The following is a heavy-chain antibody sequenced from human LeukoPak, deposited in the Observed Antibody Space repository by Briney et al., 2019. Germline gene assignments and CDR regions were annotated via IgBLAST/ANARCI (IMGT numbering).Heavy chain of an antibody. D-gene: IGHD5-18*01. CDR3: ARDRSYGSFDY. V-gene: IGHV3-20*01. Sequence: RSGGSLRLSCAASGFRFDDHGMNWVRQAPGKGLEWVSGISWNGGTTGYVDSVKGRFTISRDNAKNSLYLQMNSLRAEDTALYHCARDRSYGSFDYWGQGTLVTVSS. CDR2: ISWNGGTT. J-gene: IGHJ4*02. CDR1: GFRFDDHG.